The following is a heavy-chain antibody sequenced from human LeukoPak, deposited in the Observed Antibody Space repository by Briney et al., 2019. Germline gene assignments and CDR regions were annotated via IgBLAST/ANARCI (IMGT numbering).Heavy chain of an antibody. V-gene: IGHV4-30-2*01. D-gene: IGHD3-9*01. CDR2: IYHSGST. J-gene: IGHJ4*02. Sequence: SETLSLTCAVSGGSISSGGYSWSWIRQPPGKGLEWIGYIYHSGSTYYNPSLKSRVTISVDRSKNQFSLKLSSVTAADTAVYYCAAHDILTGYYMAFDYWGQGTLVTVSS. CDR1: GGSISSGGYS. CDR3: AAHDILTGYYMAFDY.